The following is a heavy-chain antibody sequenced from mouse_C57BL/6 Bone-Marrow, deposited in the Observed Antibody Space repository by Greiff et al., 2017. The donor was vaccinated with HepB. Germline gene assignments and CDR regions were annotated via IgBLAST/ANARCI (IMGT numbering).Heavy chain of an antibody. CDR2: ISNGGGST. J-gene: IGHJ1*03. V-gene: IGHV5-12*01. Sequence: EVKLVESGGGLVQPGGSLKLSCAASGFTFSDYYMYWVRQTPEKRLEWVAYISNGGGSTYYPDTVKGRFTISRDNAKNTLYLQMSRLKSEDTAMYYCARHTIYYGSSYVMYFDVWGTGTTVTVSS. CDR1: GFTFSDYY. D-gene: IGHD1-1*01. CDR3: ARHTIYYGSSYVMYFDV.